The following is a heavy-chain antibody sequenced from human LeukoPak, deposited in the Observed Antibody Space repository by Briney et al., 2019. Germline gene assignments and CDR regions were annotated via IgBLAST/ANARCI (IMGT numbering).Heavy chain of an antibody. CDR2: INVGNGNT. V-gene: IGHV1-3*01. CDR3: ASVIWYCYDPWYFDY. Sequence: ASVKVSCKASGYTFTSYAMHWVRQAPGQRLEWMGWINVGNGNTKYSQKFQGRVTITSDTSASTAYMELSSLRSEDTAVYYCASVIWYCYDPWYFDYWGQGTLVTVSS. CDR1: GYTFTSYA. J-gene: IGHJ4*02. D-gene: IGHD3-22*01.